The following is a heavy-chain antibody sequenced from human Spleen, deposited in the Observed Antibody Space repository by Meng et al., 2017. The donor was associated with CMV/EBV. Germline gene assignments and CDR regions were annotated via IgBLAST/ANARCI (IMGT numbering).Heavy chain of an antibody. J-gene: IGHJ6*02. V-gene: IGHV3-74*01. CDR3: ARAARRYYYGMDV. CDR1: GFYFSNYW. Sequence: GGSLRLSCAASGFYFSNYWMHWVRQVPGKGLVWVSRINGDGSSSSYADSVKGRFTISRENAKNSLYLQMNSLRAGDTAVYYCARAARRYYYGMDVWGQGTTVTVSS. D-gene: IGHD6-6*01. CDR2: INGDGSSS.